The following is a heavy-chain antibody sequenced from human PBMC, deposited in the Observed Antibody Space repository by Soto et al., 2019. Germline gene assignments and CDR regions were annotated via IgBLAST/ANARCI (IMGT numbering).Heavy chain of an antibody. D-gene: IGHD4-17*01. CDR2: IYYSGST. CDR3: ARGRYGDYGNWYFDL. V-gene: IGHV4-31*03. CDR1: GDSISSGGYY. Sequence: PSETLSLTCTVSGDSISSGGYYWTWIRQHPGKGLEWIGYIYYSGSTYYNPSLKSRVTILVDTSKNHFSLKLSSVTAADTAVYYCARGRYGDYGNWYFDLWGRGTLVTVSS. J-gene: IGHJ2*01.